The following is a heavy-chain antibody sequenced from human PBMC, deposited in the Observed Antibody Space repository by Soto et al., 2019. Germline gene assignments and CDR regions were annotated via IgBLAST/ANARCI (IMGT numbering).Heavy chain of an antibody. D-gene: IGHD3-10*01. CDR3: AREDYYGSGSYYKSYYGMDV. Sequence: QVQLVQSGAEVKKPGASVKVSCKASGYTFTSYGISWVRQAPGQGLEWMGWISAYNGNTNYAQKLQGRVTMTTDTSTSTAYMKLRGLRSDDTAVYYCAREDYYGSGSYYKSYYGMDVWGQGTTVTVSS. V-gene: IGHV1-18*01. CDR2: ISAYNGNT. J-gene: IGHJ6*02. CDR1: GYTFTSYG.